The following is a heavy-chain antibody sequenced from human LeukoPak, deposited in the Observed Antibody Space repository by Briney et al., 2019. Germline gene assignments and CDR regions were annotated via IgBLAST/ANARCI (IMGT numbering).Heavy chain of an antibody. J-gene: IGHJ4*02. CDR2: ISHTEGT. CDR1: GVSINDYY. D-gene: IGHD4-11*01. CDR3: ATTRTYYFDY. V-gene: IGHV4-34*01. Sequence: SETLSLTCGVFGVSINDYYWSWIRQSPGKGLEWIGEISHTEGTRYNPSLESRVTMSVGTSDNQLSLKLIFVTAADTAVYYCATTRTYYFDYWGQGTLVTVSS.